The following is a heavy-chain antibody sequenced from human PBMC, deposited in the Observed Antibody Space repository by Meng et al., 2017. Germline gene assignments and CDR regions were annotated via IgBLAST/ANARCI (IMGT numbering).Heavy chain of an antibody. CDR3: AHRSSAWAFDS. J-gene: IGHJ4*02. D-gene: IGHD7-27*01. CDR1: GFSLRTRGVG. V-gene: IGHV2-5*02. Sequence: QFTLKASDPTLVRPTETLPLPCTFSGFSLRTRGVGVGWIRQPPGKALEWLALVYWDDDKRYSPSLKSRLTITKDTSENQVVLTMTNMDPVDTATYYCAHRSSAWAFDSWGQGTLVTVSS. CDR2: VYWDDDK.